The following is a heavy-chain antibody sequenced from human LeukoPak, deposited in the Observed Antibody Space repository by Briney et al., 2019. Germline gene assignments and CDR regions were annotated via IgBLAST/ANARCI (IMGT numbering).Heavy chain of an antibody. Sequence: PGGSLRLSCAASGFTFSSYWMSWVRQAPGKGLEWVANIKQDGSDKYYVDSVKGRFTISRDNAKNSLYLQMNSLRAEDTAVYYCAVYCSGGCYSGLVWGQGTLVTVSS. V-gene: IGHV3-7*02. CDR2: IKQDGSDK. J-gene: IGHJ4*02. CDR3: AVYCSGGCYSGLV. CDR1: GFTFSSYW. D-gene: IGHD2-21*02.